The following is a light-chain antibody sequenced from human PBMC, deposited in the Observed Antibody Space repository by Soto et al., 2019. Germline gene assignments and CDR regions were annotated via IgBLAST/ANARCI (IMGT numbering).Light chain of an antibody. Sequence: DIQMTQSPSSLSASAGDRVTITCRASQSIVSYLNWYQQKPGKAPNLLIYAASSLQSGVPSRFSGSGSGTDFTLTISSLQPEDFETYYCQQSYDTVWTFGQGTKVEIK. J-gene: IGKJ1*01. CDR3: QQSYDTVWT. V-gene: IGKV1-39*01. CDR2: AAS. CDR1: QSIVSY.